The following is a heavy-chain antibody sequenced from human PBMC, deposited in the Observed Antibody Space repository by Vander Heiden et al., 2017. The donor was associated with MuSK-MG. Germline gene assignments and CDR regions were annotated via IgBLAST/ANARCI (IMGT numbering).Heavy chain of an antibody. CDR2: ISGSADRT. CDR1: GFPFSIYE. Sequence: EVQLLESGGGLVQPGGSLRLSCAAPGFPFSIYEMSWGRQGPGKGLEWVSTISGSADRTHYADSVKGRFSISRDNSKNTLYLQMTGLRAEDTALYYCAKGSAFDMWGQGTMVTVSS. CDR3: AKGSAFDM. V-gene: IGHV3-23*01. J-gene: IGHJ3*02.